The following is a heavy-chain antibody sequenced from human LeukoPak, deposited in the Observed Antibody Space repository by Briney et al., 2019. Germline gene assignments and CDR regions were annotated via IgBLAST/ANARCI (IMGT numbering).Heavy chain of an antibody. CDR1: GFTFSSYA. Sequence: SGGSLRLSCAASGFTFSSYAMHWVRQAPDKGLEWVAVISDDGNNKYYADSVKGRFTISRDNSKNTLYLQMNSLRAEDTAVYYCASAEYCTSTSCRPYYLDYWGQGTLVTVSS. V-gene: IGHV3-30-3*01. CDR2: ISDDGNNK. CDR3: ASAEYCTSTSCRPYYLDY. J-gene: IGHJ4*02. D-gene: IGHD2-2*01.